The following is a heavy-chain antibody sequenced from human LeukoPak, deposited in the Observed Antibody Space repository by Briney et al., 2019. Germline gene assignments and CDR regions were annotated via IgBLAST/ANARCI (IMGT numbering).Heavy chain of an antibody. CDR3: AKDAYGDYPLVKAFDI. J-gene: IGHJ3*02. CDR2: ISGSGGST. CDR1: GFTFSSYA. D-gene: IGHD4-17*01. V-gene: IGHV3-23*01. Sequence: GGSPRLSCAASGFTFSSYAMSWVRQAPGKGLEWVSAISGSGGSTYYADSVKGRFTISRDNSKNTLYLQMNSLRAEDTAVYYCAKDAYGDYPLVKAFDIWGQGTMVTVSS.